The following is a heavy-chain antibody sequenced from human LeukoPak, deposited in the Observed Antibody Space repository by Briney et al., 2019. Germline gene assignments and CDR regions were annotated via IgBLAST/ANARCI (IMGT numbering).Heavy chain of an antibody. CDR1: GGSISSYY. CDR3: ARAAHYDFWSGYYFDY. V-gene: IGHV4-59*01. Sequence: SETLSLTCTVSGGSISSYYWSWIRQPPGKGLEWIGYIYYSGSTNYNPSLKSRVTISVDTSKNQFSLKLSSVTAADTAVYYCARAAHYDFWSGYYFDYWGQGTLVTVSS. CDR2: IYYSGST. D-gene: IGHD3-3*01. J-gene: IGHJ4*02.